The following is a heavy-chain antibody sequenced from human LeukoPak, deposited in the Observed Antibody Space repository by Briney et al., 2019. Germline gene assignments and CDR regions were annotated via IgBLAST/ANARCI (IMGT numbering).Heavy chain of an antibody. CDR2: ISAYNGNT. D-gene: IGHD3-22*01. CDR1: GYTFTSYG. V-gene: IGHV1-18*01. CDR3: ARGIPPRRDYDSRGYYSYYFDY. J-gene: IGHJ4*02. Sequence: GASVKVSCKASGYTFTSYGISWVRQAPGQGLEWMGWISAYNGNTKYAQKVQGRVTMTTDTSTSTAYMELRSLRSDDTAVYYCARGIPPRRDYDSRGYYSYYFDYWGQGTLVTVSS.